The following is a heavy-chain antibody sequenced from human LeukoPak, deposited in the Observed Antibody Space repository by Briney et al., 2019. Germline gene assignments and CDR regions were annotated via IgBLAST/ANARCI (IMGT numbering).Heavy chain of an antibody. CDR1: GFTVSSNY. CDR2: IYSGGST. V-gene: IGHV3-66*01. Sequence: GGSLRLSCAASGFTVSSNYMSWVRQAPGKGLEWVSVIYSGGSTYYADSVKGRFTISRDNSKNTLYLQMNSLRAEDTAVYYCARLELVASAFDIWGQGTMVTVSS. CDR3: ARLELVASAFDI. D-gene: IGHD5-12*01. J-gene: IGHJ3*02.